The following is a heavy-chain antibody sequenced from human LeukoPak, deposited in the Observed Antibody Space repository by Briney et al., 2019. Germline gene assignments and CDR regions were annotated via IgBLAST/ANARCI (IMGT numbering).Heavy chain of an antibody. CDR1: GYTFTNYD. V-gene: IGHV1-18*01. Sequence: ASVKVSCKASGYTFTNYDISWVRQAPGQGLEWMGWISAYNGNTNYAQKLQGRVTMTTDTSTSTAYMELRSLRSDDTAVYYCARVPGGSGSQLLNWFDPWGQGTLVTVSS. CDR3: ARVPGGSGSQLLNWFDP. J-gene: IGHJ5*02. D-gene: IGHD3-10*01. CDR2: ISAYNGNT.